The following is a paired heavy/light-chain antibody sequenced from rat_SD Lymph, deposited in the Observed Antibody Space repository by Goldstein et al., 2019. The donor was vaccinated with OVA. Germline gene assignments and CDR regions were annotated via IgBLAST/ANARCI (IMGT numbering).Light chain of an antibody. CDR3: QQGRTYPPT. Sequence: EIVLTQSPTTMAASPGDKVTLTCRASSSVKYMYWFQQKSGTSPRLWIYDTSKLASGVPNRFSGSGSGTSYSLTISSLETEDTAAYYCQQGRTYPPTFGGGTKLELK. V-gene: IGKV4S2*01. J-gene: IGKJ1*01. CDR1: SSVKY. CDR2: DTS.
Heavy chain of an antibody. CDR2: ITNGGTYT. Sequence: EVRLVESGGDLVQPGRSLKLSCLASGFTFSNYGMHWIRQAPGKGLEWIASITNGGTYTYYADILKGRFTISRDNARNTLYLEMTSLRSEDTALYYCAREYYELSYYFDYWGQGVMVTVSS. CDR3: AREYYELSYYFDY. V-gene: IGHV5-34*01. D-gene: IGHD1-6*01. CDR1: GFTFSNYG. J-gene: IGHJ2*01.